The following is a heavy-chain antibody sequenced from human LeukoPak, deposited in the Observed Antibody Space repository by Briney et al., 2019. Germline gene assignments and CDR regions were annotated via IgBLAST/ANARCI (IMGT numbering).Heavy chain of an antibody. V-gene: IGHV4-39*01. CDR3: ARHGPILAATGHFDC. CDR2: IFYSGST. CDR1: GDSINSSSHY. Sequence: PSETLSLTSTVSGDSINSSSHYWGWIRQPPGKGLEWIGSIFYSGSTYSSPSLKSRVTISVDTSKNQFSLRLNSVTAADTAVYYCARHGPILAATGHFDCWGQGTLVTVSS. D-gene: IGHD6-13*01. J-gene: IGHJ4*02.